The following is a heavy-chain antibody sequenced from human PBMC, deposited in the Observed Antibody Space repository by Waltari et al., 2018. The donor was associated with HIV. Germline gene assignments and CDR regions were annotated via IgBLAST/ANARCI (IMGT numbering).Heavy chain of an antibody. D-gene: IGHD1-20*01. CDR3: AIPNWNPRGDWFDP. Sequence: EVQLLASGGGLVQPGGSLRLSCAVSGFPFGRRSMTWVPQTPGKGLDWVSSIGKTVGDTYYADSVRGRFTISRDSSNNTLYLQMTSLRVEDTAVYYCAIPNWNPRGDWFDPWGQGTLVIVSS. CDR2: IGKTVGDT. V-gene: IGHV3-23*01. J-gene: IGHJ5*02. CDR1: GFPFGRRS.